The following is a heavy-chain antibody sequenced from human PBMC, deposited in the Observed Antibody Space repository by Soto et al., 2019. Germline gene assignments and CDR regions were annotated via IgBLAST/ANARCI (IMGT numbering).Heavy chain of an antibody. Sequence: QVQLQQWGAGLLKPSETLSLTCAVYGGSFSGYYWSWIRQPPGKGLEWIGEINHSGSTNYNPSLKSRVTISVDTSKNQFSLKLSSVTAADTALYYYARCRLRNRISRSTSGIYILEYWGQGTLVTVSS. D-gene: IGHD1-26*01. CDR3: ARCRLRNRISRSTSGIYILEY. CDR1: GGSFSGYY. CDR2: INHSGST. J-gene: IGHJ4*02. V-gene: IGHV4-34*01.